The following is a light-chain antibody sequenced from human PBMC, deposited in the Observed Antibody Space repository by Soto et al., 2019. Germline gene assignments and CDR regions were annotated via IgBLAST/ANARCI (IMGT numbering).Light chain of an antibody. CDR1: QSVDND. V-gene: IGKV3-20*01. Sequence: EIVMTQSPATLSFSPGYRAILSLRASQSVDNDLAWYQQKPGQPPRLLIYDASTRATGIPDRFSGSGSGTDFTLTITRLEPEDSAVYFCQQYTGPPTTFGQGTRLEI. CDR2: DAS. CDR3: QQYTGPPTT. J-gene: IGKJ5*01.